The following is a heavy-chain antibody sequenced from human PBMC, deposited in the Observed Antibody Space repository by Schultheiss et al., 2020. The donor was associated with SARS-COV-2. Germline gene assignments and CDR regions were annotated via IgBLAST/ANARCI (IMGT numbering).Heavy chain of an antibody. J-gene: IGHJ4*02. V-gene: IGHV3-23*01. CDR3: ARDVEFDY. CDR1: GFTFENYA. Sequence: GGSLRLSCVGSGFTFENYAMSWVRQTPGKGLEWVAAISGSGGSTYYADSVKGRFTISRDNSRDTLYMQMKSLRDEDTAIYYCARDVEFDYWGQGTLVTVSS. CDR2: ISGSGGST.